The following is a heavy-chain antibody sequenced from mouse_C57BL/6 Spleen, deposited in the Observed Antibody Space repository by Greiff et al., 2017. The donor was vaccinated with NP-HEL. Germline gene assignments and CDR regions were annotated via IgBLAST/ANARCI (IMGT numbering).Heavy chain of an antibody. CDR1: GFTFSSYA. V-gene: IGHV5-4*01. CDR2: ISDGGSYT. Sequence: EVQRVESGGGLVKPGGSLKLSCAASGFTFSSYAMSWVRQTPEKRLEWVATISDGGSYTYYPDNVKGRFTISRDNAKNNLYLQMSHLKSEDTAMYYCARTAQVFFDYWGQGTTLTVSS. CDR3: ARTAQVFFDY. J-gene: IGHJ2*01. D-gene: IGHD3-2*02.